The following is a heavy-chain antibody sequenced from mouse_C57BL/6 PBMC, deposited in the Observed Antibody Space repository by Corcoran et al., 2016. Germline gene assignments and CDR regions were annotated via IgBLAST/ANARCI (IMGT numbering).Heavy chain of an antibody. D-gene: IGHD3-2*02. V-gene: IGHV9-3*01. CDR3: AREAQATHVDY. CDR2: INTYSGVP. CDR1: GYTFTTYG. J-gene: IGHJ2*01. Sequence: QIQLVQSGPELMKPGETVKISCKASGYTFTTYGMSWVKQAPGKGLKWMGWINTYSGVPTYADDFKGRFAFSLETSASTAYLQINNLKNEDTATYFCAREAQATHVDYWGQGTTLTVSS.